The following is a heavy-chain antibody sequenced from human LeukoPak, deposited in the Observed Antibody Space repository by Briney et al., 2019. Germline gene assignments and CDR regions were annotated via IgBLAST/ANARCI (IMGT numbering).Heavy chain of an antibody. D-gene: IGHD5/OR15-5a*01. CDR1: GGTLSSYA. Sequence: SVKASSKASGGTLSSYAISWVRQAPGPGLQWMGGIIPIFGTANYAQKFQGRVTITTDESTSTAYMELSSLRSEDTAVYYCARTEGPLPYWFDPWGQGTLVTVSS. CDR2: IIPIFGTA. J-gene: IGHJ5*02. V-gene: IGHV1-69*05. CDR3: ARTEGPLPYWFDP.